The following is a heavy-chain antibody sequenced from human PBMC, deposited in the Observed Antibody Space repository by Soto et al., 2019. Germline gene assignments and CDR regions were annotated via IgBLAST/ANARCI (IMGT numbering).Heavy chain of an antibody. Sequence: GGSLRLSCAASGFTFSSYSMNWVRQAPGKGLEWVSYISSSSSTIYYADSVKGRFTISRDNAKNSLYLQMNSLRDEDTAVYYCARRLRYFVRYNWFDPWGQGTLVTVSS. J-gene: IGHJ5*02. D-gene: IGHD3-9*01. CDR1: GFTFSSYS. CDR2: ISSSSSTI. CDR3: ARRLRYFVRYNWFDP. V-gene: IGHV3-48*02.